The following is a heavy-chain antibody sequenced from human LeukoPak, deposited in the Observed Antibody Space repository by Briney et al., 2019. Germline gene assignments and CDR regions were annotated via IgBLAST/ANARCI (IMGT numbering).Heavy chain of an antibody. CDR2: IKQDGSEK. CDR1: GFTFSRFW. D-gene: IGHD4-17*01. V-gene: IGHV3-7*04. Sequence: AGSLSLSCAASGFTFSRFWMSWVRQAPGKGLEWVANIKQDGSEKYYVDSVKGRFTISRDNAKNSLYLQMNSLRAEDTAVFYCARDGTYTDYGPDFDIWGQGTLVTVSS. CDR3: ARDGTYTDYGPDFDI. J-gene: IGHJ4*02.